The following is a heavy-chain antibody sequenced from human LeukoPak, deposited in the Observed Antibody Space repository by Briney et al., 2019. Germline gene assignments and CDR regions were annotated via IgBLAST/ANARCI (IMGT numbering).Heavy chain of an antibody. V-gene: IGHV3-53*01. CDR1: GFTFSSYA. D-gene: IGHD2-21*02. J-gene: IGHJ1*01. CDR3: ARTDETAPAEDFQH. Sequence: GGSLRLSCAASGFTFSSYAMSWVRQAPGKGLEWVSVIYSGGSTYYADSVKGRFTISRDNSKNTLYLQMKSLRAEDTAVYYCARTDETAPAEDFQHWGQGTLVTVSS. CDR2: IYSGGST.